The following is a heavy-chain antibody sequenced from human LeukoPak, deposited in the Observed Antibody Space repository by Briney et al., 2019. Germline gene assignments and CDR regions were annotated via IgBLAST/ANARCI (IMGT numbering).Heavy chain of an antibody. V-gene: IGHV3-30-3*01. CDR3: ARELTIFGVVIQRYDTFDI. CDR2: MSNDGSIK. Sequence: GGSLRLSCAASGFTFSSYAMSWVRQAPGKGLEWVAVMSNDGSIKKYANSVKGRFTISRDNSKNTLYLQMDSLRAEDTAVYYCARELTIFGVVIQRYDTFDIWGQGTMVTVSS. CDR1: GFTFSSYA. D-gene: IGHD3-3*01. J-gene: IGHJ3*02.